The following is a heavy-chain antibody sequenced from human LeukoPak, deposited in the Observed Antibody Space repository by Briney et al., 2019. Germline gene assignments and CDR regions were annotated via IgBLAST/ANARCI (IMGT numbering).Heavy chain of an antibody. Sequence: SETLSLTCTVSSGSISSFYWSWIRQPPGKGLEWIGYIYYKGNTNYNPSLTSRVTISVDTSKNQFSLKLSSLTAADTAVYYCARSYSSGSYYSPFDPWGQGTLVTVSS. J-gene: IGHJ5*02. CDR2: IYYKGNT. D-gene: IGHD3-10*01. CDR3: ARSYSSGSYYSPFDP. CDR1: SGSISSFY. V-gene: IGHV4-59*01.